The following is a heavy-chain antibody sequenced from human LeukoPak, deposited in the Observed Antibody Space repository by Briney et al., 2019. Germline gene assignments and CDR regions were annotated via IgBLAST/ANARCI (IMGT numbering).Heavy chain of an antibody. Sequence: GGSLRLSCAAPGFTFSSYWMHWVRQAPGKGLVWVSRINSDGSSTSYADSVKGRFTISRDNAKNTLYLQMNSLRAEDTAVYYCARGSSWLYYFDYWGQGTLVAVSS. CDR3: ARGSSWLYYFDY. CDR2: INSDGSST. CDR1: GFTFSSYW. J-gene: IGHJ4*02. D-gene: IGHD6-13*01. V-gene: IGHV3-74*01.